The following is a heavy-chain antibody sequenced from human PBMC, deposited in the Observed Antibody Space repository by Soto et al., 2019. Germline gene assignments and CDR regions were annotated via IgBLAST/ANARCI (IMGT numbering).Heavy chain of an antibody. D-gene: IGHD3-3*01. CDR1: GFSLSTSGVG. V-gene: IGHV2-5*02. CDR3: AHTTDYDFWSGDYNDYFDY. Sequence: QITLKESGPTLVKPTQTLTLTCTFSGFSLSTSGVGVGWIRQPPGKALEWLALIYWDDDKRYSPSLKSRLTITKDTSKNQVVLTMTNMDPVDTATYYCAHTTDYDFWSGDYNDYFDYWGQGTLVTVSS. CDR2: IYWDDDK. J-gene: IGHJ4*02.